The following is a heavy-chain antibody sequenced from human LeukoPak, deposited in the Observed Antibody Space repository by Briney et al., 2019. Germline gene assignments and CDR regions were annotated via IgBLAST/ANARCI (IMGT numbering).Heavy chain of an antibody. V-gene: IGHV1-46*01. J-gene: IGHJ4*02. D-gene: IGHD5-18*01. Sequence: ASVKVSCKASGYTFTNYYVHWVQQAPGQGLGWMGIINPSVGSTTYAQKFQGRVTMTRDTSTSTVYMELSSLRSEGTAVYYCARGYTYGGYWGQGTLVTVSS. CDR1: GYTFTNYY. CDR3: ARGYTYGGY. CDR2: INPSVGST.